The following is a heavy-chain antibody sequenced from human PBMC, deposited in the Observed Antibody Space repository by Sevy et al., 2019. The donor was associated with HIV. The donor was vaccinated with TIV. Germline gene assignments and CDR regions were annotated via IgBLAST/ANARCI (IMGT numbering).Heavy chain of an antibody. Sequence: ASVKVSCKASGYTFTGYYMHWVRQAPGQGLEWMGWINLNSGGTNYAQKFQGRVTMTRDTSISTAYMELSRLRSDDTAVYYCARREGGSGKRSGWFDPWGQGTLVTVSS. CDR2: INLNSGGT. V-gene: IGHV1-2*02. CDR1: GYTFTGYY. J-gene: IGHJ5*02. D-gene: IGHD3-10*01. CDR3: ARREGGSGKRSGWFDP.